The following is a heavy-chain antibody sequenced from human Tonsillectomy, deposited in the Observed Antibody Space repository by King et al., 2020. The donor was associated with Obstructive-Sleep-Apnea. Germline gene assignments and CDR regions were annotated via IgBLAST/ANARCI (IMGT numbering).Heavy chain of an antibody. J-gene: IGHJ4*02. CDR1: GYSFTGYY. CDR2: ISPNSGAT. D-gene: IGHD3-22*01. CDR3: ARDMSAYDSTSPAY. V-gene: IGHV1-2*02. Sequence: VQLVESGAEVKKPGASVKVSCKASGYSFTGYYIHWVRQAPGQGFEGMGWISPNSGATQYAQKFQDRVTRTRDTSISTAYMDLSRLRSDDTAIYFCARDMSAYDSTSPAYWGQGTLVTVSS.